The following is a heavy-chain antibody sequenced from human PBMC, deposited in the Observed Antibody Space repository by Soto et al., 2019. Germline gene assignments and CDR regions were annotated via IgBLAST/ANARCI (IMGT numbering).Heavy chain of an antibody. CDR1: GGSISSSSYY. J-gene: IGHJ4*02. CDR3: ARVSSSWYYFDY. CDR2: IYYSGST. V-gene: IGHV4-39*01. D-gene: IGHD6-13*01. Sequence: SETLSLTCTVSGGSISSSSYYWGWIRQPPGKGLEWIGSIYYSGSTYYNPSLKSRVTISVDTSKNQFSLKLSSVTAADTAVYYCARVSSSWYYFDYWGRGTLVTVSS.